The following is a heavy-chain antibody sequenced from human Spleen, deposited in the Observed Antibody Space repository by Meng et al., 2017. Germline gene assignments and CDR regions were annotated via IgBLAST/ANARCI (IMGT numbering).Heavy chain of an antibody. J-gene: IGHJ5*02. CDR2: LSYSGSS. CDR1: GVSITSYY. Sequence: SETLSLTCTVSGVSITSYYWSWIRQPPGKGLEWIGYLSYSGSSNYSPSLKSRVTISLHTSKNQVSLNLTSVTAADTAVYYCARDLWELRYKAPFDPWGQGILVTVSS. D-gene: IGHD3-16*01. CDR3: ARDLWELRYKAPFDP. V-gene: IGHV4-59*01.